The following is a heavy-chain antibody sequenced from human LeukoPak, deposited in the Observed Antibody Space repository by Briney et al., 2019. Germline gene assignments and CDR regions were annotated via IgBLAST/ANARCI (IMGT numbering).Heavy chain of an antibody. CDR2: ISSSSSYI. CDR1: GFTFSSYS. J-gene: IGHJ4*02. Sequence: GGSLRLSCAASGFTFSSYSMNWVRQTPGKGLEWVSSISSSSSYIYYADSVKGRFTISRDNAKNSLYLQMNSLRAEDTAVYYCAMERDMEPFDYWGQGTLVTVSS. D-gene: IGHD1-1*01. V-gene: IGHV3-21*01. CDR3: AMERDMEPFDY.